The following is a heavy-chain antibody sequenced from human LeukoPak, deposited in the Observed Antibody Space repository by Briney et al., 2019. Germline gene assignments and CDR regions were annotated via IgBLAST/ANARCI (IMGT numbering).Heavy chain of an antibody. CDR1: GXSISGGYDY. D-gene: IGHD3-22*01. V-gene: IGHV4-31*03. CDR3: ARVYYHDNSATIKYFDS. Sequence: PSETLSLTCSVSGXSISGGYDYWSWVRQHPGKGLEWIGYIYYSGSTYYNPSLQSRLTISVDTSKNQFSLKLSAVTAADTAVYYCARVYYHDNSATIKYFDSWGQGTLVAVSS. J-gene: IGHJ4*02. CDR2: IYYSGST.